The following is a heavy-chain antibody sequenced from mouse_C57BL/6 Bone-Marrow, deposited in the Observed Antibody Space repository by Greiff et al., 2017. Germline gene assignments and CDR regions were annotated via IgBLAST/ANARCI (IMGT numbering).Heavy chain of an antibody. CDR2: INPNYGTT. J-gene: IGHJ3*01. CDR1: GYSFTDYN. Sequence: VQLQQSGPELVKPGASVKISCKASGYSFTDYNMNWVKQSNGKSLEWIGVINPNYGTTSYNQKFKGKATLTVDQSSSTAYMQLNSLTSEDSAVYYWARGGYSNDPAWFAYWGQGTMVTVSA. V-gene: IGHV1-39*01. D-gene: IGHD2-12*01. CDR3: ARGGYSNDPAWFAY.